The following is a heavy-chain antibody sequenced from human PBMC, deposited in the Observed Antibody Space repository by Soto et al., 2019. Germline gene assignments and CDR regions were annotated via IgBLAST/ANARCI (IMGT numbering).Heavy chain of an antibody. CDR3: GWHNRHFDY. CDR2: IYYTGDT. D-gene: IGHD6-19*01. Sequence: SETLSLTCTVSGASITTYYWSWIRQPPGQGLESIGYIYYTGDTNSNPSLKSRVTISIDTSKNQFSLKLSSVTAADKSPYSSGWHNRHFDYWGQGTLVTVSS. J-gene: IGHJ4*02. V-gene: IGHV4-59*01. CDR1: GASITTYY.